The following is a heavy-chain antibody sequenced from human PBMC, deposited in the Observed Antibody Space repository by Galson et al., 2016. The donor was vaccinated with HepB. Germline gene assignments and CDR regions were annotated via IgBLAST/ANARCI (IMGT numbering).Heavy chain of an antibody. CDR1: GFTFNAHW. D-gene: IGHD3-10*01. J-gene: IGHJ4*02. V-gene: IGHV3-7*03. CDR3: VRGQARGCYLEY. CDR2: IRGDGIVS. Sequence: SLRLSCAASGFTFNAHWMNWVRQAPGKGLEWVANIRGDGIVSYYAESVRGRFTMSRDNSKNTVSLQMTNVRADDTAVYFCVRGQARGCYLEYWGQGTLVAVSS.